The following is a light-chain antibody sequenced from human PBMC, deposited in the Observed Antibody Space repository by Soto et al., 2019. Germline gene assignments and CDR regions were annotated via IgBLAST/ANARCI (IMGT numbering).Light chain of an antibody. V-gene: IGLV2-14*03. CDR3: SSCTPTRFYV. CDR2: EVT. Sequence: QSALTKPPSASGSPGQSVTISCTGTSSDVGGYNFVSWYQQHPGKAPKLIIYEVTKRPSGISSRFSASKSGLTASLTISGLRAEYEADYYCSSCTPTRFYVFGPGTKVTVL. J-gene: IGLJ1*01. CDR1: SSDVGGYNF.